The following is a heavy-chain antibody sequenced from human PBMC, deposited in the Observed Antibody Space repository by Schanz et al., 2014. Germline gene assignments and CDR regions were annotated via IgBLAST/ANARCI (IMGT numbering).Heavy chain of an antibody. CDR2: IFFRGST. V-gene: IGHV4-30-4*07. J-gene: IGHJ6*02. Sequence: QVQLQESGPGLVKPSQTLSLTCAVSGGSISSGGYSWSWIRQPPGKGLEWIGYIFFRGSTYYNPSLKSRVPISIDTSKNQFSRRLTSVTAADTAVYYCYGMDVWGQGTTVTVSS. CDR3: YGMDV. CDR1: GGSISSGGYS.